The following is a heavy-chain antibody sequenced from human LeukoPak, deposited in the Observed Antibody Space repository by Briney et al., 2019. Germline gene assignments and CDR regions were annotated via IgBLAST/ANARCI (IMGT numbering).Heavy chain of an antibody. J-gene: IGHJ4*02. CDR1: GGSIGSGNSY. Sequence: SETLSLTCIVSGGSIGSGNSYWSWIRQPPGKGLEWVGSINYSGNTYYNPSLKSRVSMSLGTSKNQFSLKLNSVTAADTAVYYCARDLGFDSSGYPWDWGQGTLVTVSS. D-gene: IGHD3-22*01. CDR3: ARDLGFDSSGYPWD. CDR2: INYSGNT. V-gene: IGHV4-30-4*01.